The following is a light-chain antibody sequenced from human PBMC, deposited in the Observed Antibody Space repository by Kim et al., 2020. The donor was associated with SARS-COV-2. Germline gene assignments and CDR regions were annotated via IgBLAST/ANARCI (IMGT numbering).Light chain of an antibody. CDR1: QSVSIN. J-gene: IGKJ2*03. Sequence: DIEMTQSPYALSASVGDRVTITCRASQSVSINLNWYQQKPGKAPRLLIYAASSLQSGVPSRFSGSGSGTGFTLTISSLQPEDFAVYYCQQTFGTQYSFGRGTKVDIK. V-gene: IGKV1-39*01. CDR2: AAS. CDR3: QQTFGTQYS.